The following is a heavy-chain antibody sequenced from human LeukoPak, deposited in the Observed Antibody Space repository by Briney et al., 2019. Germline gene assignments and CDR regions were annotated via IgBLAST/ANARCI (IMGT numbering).Heavy chain of an antibody. CDR1: GFTFSNYA. CDR2: ITNNGVST. V-gene: IGHV3-64*04. D-gene: IGHD2-2*02. J-gene: IGHJ4*02. CDR3: AKAVVPAAISSFDY. Sequence: PGGSLRLSCSASGFTFSNYALAWVRQAPGKGLEYVSVITNNGVSTYYADSVQGRFTVSRDNSKNTLYLQMNSLGAEDTALYYCAKAVVPAAISSFDYWGQGTLVTVSS.